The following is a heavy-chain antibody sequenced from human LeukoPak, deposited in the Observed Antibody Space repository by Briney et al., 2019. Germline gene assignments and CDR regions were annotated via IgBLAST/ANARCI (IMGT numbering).Heavy chain of an antibody. CDR1: GGSISTYY. D-gene: IGHD2-15*01. Sequence: SETLSLTCAVSGGSISTYYWSWIRQPPGKGLEWIGHIYYSGSTNYNPSLKSRVTVSVDTSKNQFSLKLSSVTAADTAVYYCARSPYCSGGSCYSGGAFDIWGQGTMVTVSS. J-gene: IGHJ3*02. V-gene: IGHV4-59*01. CDR3: ARSPYCSGGSCYSGGAFDI. CDR2: IYYSGST.